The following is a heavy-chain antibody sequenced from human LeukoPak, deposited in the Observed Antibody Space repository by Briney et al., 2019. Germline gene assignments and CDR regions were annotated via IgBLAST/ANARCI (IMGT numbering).Heavy chain of an antibody. V-gene: IGHV3-23*01. Sequence: GGSPRLSCAASGFTFSSYAMSWVRQAPGKGLEWLSSISGSGSSTYYADSVKGRFTISRDNSKNMLYLQMISLRADDTAVYFCAKVDGITIFEVFDYWGQGTLVTVSS. D-gene: IGHD3-3*01. CDR3: AKVDGITIFEVFDY. J-gene: IGHJ4*02. CDR1: GFTFSSYA. CDR2: ISGSGSST.